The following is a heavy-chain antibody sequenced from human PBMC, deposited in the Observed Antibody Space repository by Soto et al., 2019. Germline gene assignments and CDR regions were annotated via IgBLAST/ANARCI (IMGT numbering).Heavy chain of an antibody. V-gene: IGHV1-69*01. Sequence: QVQLVQSGAEVKKPGYSVKVSCKASGGTFSTYGINWVRQAPGQGLEWMGGIIPIFDTTNYAQKFQGKFTITADESTSTVYMEPSSLRSEDTAVDYCARDDAAAATSGMDVWGQATTVTVSS. CDR3: ARDDAAAATSGMDV. CDR2: IIPIFDTT. CDR1: GGTFSTYG. D-gene: IGHD6-13*01. J-gene: IGHJ6*02.